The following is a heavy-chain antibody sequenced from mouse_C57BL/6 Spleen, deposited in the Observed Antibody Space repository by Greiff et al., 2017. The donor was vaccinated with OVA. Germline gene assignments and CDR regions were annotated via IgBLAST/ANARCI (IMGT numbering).Heavy chain of an antibody. J-gene: IGHJ4*01. CDR3: APTTVVARYYAMDY. D-gene: IGHD1-1*01. CDR1: GYTFTSYW. Sequence: QVQLQQPGAELVKPGASVKLSCKASGYTFTSYWMHWVKQRPGQGLEWIGMIHPNSGSTNYNEKFKSKATLTVDKSSSTAYMQLSSLTSEDSAVYYCAPTTVVARYYAMDYWGQGTSGTVSS. CDR2: IHPNSGST. V-gene: IGHV1-64*01.